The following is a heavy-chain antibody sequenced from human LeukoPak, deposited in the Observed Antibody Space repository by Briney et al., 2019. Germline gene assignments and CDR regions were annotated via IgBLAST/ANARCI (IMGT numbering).Heavy chain of an antibody. D-gene: IGHD4-17*01. V-gene: IGHV3-30*02. CDR1: GFTFSSYG. Sequence: PGGSLRLSCAASGFTFSSYGMHWVRQAPGKGLEWVAFIRYDGSNKYYADSVKGRFTISRDNSKNTLYLQMNSLRAEDTAVYYCARPRTDYGDYDAFDIWGQGTMVTVSS. J-gene: IGHJ3*02. CDR3: ARPRTDYGDYDAFDI. CDR2: IRYDGSNK.